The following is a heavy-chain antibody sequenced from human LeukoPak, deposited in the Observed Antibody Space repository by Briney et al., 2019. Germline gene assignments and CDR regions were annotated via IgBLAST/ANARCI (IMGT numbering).Heavy chain of an antibody. D-gene: IGHD3-3*01. Sequence: PSETLSLTCAVYGGSFSGYYWSWIRQPPGKGLEWIGEINHSGSTNYNPSLKSRVTISVDTSKNQFSLKLSSVTAADTAVYYCARGGRSGWFLEWLSTFDYWGQGTLVTVSS. J-gene: IGHJ4*02. V-gene: IGHV4-34*01. CDR2: INHSGST. CDR1: GGSFSGYY. CDR3: ARGGRSGWFLEWLSTFDY.